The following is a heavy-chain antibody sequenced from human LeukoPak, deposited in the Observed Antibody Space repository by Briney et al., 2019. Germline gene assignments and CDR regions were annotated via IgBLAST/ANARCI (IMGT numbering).Heavy chain of an antibody. CDR2: IIPIFGIA. CDR3: AREGSSSEPY. Sequence: ASVKVSCKASGGTFSSYAISWVRQAPGQGLEWMGRIIPIFGIANYAQKFQGRVTITADKSTSTAYMELNSLRSEDTAVYYCAREGSSSEPYWGQGTLVTVSS. V-gene: IGHV1-69*04. D-gene: IGHD6-6*01. CDR1: GGTFSSYA. J-gene: IGHJ4*02.